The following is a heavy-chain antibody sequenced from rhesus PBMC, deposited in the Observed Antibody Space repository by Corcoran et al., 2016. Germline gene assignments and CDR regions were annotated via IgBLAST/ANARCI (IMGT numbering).Heavy chain of an antibody. V-gene: IGHV4-76*01. CDR2: IYGSSERT. CDR3: ARDPPQYCRSTYCSTSPSY. D-gene: IGHD2-15*01. Sequence: QVKLRNRAPGVVNLSGTMSLTSATPAGSITSGYDCIWIGKHPGKGVEGLGDIYGSSERTNYNPSLNNRVTMSKDAAKNQVSLKLSSVSAADTAVYYCARDPPQYCRSTYCSTSPSYWGQGVLVTVSS. CDR1: AGSITSGYDC. J-gene: IGHJ4*01.